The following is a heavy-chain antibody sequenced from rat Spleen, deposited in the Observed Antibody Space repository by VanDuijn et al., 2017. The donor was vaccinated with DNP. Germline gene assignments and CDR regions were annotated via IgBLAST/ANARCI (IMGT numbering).Heavy chain of an antibody. CDR2: ISYSCST. Sequence: EVQLQESGSGLVKPSQSLSLTCSVTGSSITSNYWGWIRKFPGNKMEYIGHISYSCSTNYNPSLRSRISITRDTSKNHFFLHLNSVTTEDTATYYCARDDVVRVYGMDAWGQGTSVTVSS. CDR1: GSSITSNY. CDR3: ARDDVVRVYGMDA. V-gene: IGHV3-1*01. J-gene: IGHJ4*01. D-gene: IGHD1-4*01.